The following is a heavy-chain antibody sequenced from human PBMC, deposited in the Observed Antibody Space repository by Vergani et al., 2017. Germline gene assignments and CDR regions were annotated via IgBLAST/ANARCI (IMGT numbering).Heavy chain of an antibody. CDR2: IDWDDDK. Sequence: ESGPGLVKPSQTLSLTCTVSGGSISSGGYYWSWIRQPPGKALEWLALIDWDDDKYYSTSLKTRLTISKDTSKNQVVLTMTNMDPVDTATYYCARGMDAFDIWGQGTMVTVSS. CDR3: ARGMDAFDI. CDR1: GGSISSGGYY. V-gene: IGHV2-70*01. J-gene: IGHJ3*02.